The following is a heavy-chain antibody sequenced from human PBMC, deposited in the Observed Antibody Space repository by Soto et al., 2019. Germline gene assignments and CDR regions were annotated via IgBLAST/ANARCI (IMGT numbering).Heavy chain of an antibody. V-gene: IGHV4-61*08. J-gene: IGHJ5*02. CDR1: GGSIDSGDYH. CDR3: ARLRIATNNYKWFDP. CDR2: VYYSGTT. D-gene: IGHD2-21*01. Sequence: SETLSLTCTVSGGSIDSGDYHWSWIRQPPGKGLEWIGYVYYSGTTNYNPFLKSRVTLSLDKSKNQFSLKMNSVTAADTAVYYCARLRIATNNYKWFDPWGQGTLVTVSS.